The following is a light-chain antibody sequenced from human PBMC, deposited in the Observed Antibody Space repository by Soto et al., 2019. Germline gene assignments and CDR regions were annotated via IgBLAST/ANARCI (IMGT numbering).Light chain of an antibody. CDR2: DAS. V-gene: IGKV1-33*01. CDR3: QQYENLPT. J-gene: IGKJ5*01. CDR1: HTIRTY. Sequence: DIHMSRSPSSLSASVGDIFTVTCRASHTIRTYLNWYQQKPGRAPKLLISDASNLEAGVPSRLRGSGSRKDFTFIISSMQHEDIASYYCQQYENLPTFGHGTRLEI.